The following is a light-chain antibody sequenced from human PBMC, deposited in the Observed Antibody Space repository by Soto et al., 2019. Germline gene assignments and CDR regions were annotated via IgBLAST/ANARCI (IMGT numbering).Light chain of an antibody. V-gene: IGKV4-1*01. CDR3: QQYFSTPPFT. Sequence: DIVMTQSPDSLAVSLGERATINCKSSQSVLYSSNNKNYLAWYQQKPGQPPKLLIYWASTRESGVPDRFSGSGSGTDFTLTISSLLAEDVAVYYCQQYFSTPPFTFGPGTKVDIK. J-gene: IGKJ3*01. CDR2: WAS. CDR1: QSVLYSSNNKNY.